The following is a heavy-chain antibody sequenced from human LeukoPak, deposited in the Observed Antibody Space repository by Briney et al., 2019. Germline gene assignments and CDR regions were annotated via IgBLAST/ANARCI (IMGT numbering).Heavy chain of an antibody. CDR3: ARHRSSWLIDY. J-gene: IGHJ4*02. CDR1: GFTFSNYD. D-gene: IGHD6-6*01. V-gene: IGHV3-21*04. CDR2: ISSSSSYI. Sequence: PGGSLRLSCADSGFTFSNYDMYWVRQAPGKGLEWVSSISSSSSYIYYADSVRGRFTISRDNSKNTLYLQMNSLRAEDTAVYYCARHRSSWLIDYWGQGTLVTVSS.